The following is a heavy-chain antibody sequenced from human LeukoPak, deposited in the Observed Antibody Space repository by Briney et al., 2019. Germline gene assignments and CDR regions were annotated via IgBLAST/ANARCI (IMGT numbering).Heavy chain of an antibody. CDR2: ISYDGGDK. J-gene: IGHJ4*02. Sequence: GGSLRLSCAASGFTFSSYAMHWVRQAPGKGLEWVAVISYDGGDKYYADSVKGRFTISRDNSKNTLYLQMNSLRAEDTAVYYCATIEAVRFHYWGQGTLVTVSS. V-gene: IGHV3-30*04. D-gene: IGHD4-17*01. CDR3: ATIEAVRFHY. CDR1: GFTFSSYA.